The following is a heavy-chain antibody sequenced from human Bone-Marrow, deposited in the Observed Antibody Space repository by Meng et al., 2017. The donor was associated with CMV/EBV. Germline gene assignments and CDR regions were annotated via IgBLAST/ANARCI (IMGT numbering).Heavy chain of an antibody. Sequence: SSRSGGYYWSWIRQHPGKGLEWIGYIYYSGSTYYNPSLKSRVTISVDTSKNQFSLKLSSVTAADTAVYYCARVTNVAVAGTGEFDYWGQGTLVTVSS. CDR2: IYYSGST. V-gene: IGHV4-31*02. CDR1: SSRSGGYY. D-gene: IGHD6-19*01. J-gene: IGHJ4*02. CDR3: ARVTNVAVAGTGEFDY.